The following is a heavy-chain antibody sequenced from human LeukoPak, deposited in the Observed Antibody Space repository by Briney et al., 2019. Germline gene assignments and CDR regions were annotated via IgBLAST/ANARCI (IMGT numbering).Heavy chain of an antibody. CDR1: GFTFSTYG. J-gene: IGHJ5*01. V-gene: IGHV3-30*03. D-gene: IGHD6-13*01. Sequence: GRSLRLSCIASGFTFSTYGMHWVRQAPGKGLEWVAVISYDGSDKYYADSVKGRFTISRDNSKNTLYLQMNSLRAEDTAVYYCARAGVSSPNRWWYDSWGQGTLVTVSS. CDR2: ISYDGSDK. CDR3: ARAGVSSPNRWWYDS.